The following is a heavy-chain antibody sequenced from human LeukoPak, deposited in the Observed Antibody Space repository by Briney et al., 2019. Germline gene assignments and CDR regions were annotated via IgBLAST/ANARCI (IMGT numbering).Heavy chain of an antibody. V-gene: IGHV3-11*01. J-gene: IGHJ4*02. D-gene: IGHD3-16*01. CDR3: ARRVSVGEPYDY. CDR1: GFTVSSNY. Sequence: GGSLRLSCAASGFTVSSNYMSWVRQAPGKGLEWVSYISSSGSTTNYADSVKGRFTISRDNAKNSLYLQMNSLRAEDTAVYCARRVSVGEPYDYWGQGTLVTVSS. CDR2: ISSSGSTT.